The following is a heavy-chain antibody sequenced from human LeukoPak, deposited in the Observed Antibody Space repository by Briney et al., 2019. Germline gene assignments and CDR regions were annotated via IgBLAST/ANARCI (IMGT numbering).Heavy chain of an antibody. CDR2: IYPGDFDT. D-gene: IGHD2-21*01. CDR1: GYSFTTYW. J-gene: IGHJ3*02. Sequence: GESLKISCKGSGYSFTTYWIALVRQMPGKGLEWMGIIYPGDFDTRYSPSFQGQVTISADKSISTAYLQWSSLKASDIAMYYCARRQIGGDSFDIWGQGTMVTVSS. V-gene: IGHV5-51*01. CDR3: ARRQIGGDSFDI.